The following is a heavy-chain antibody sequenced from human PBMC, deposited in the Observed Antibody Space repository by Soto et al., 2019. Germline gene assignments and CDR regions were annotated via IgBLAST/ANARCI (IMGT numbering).Heavy chain of an antibody. J-gene: IGHJ4*02. CDR3: ARGGIVATITAFDY. V-gene: IGHV1-2*04. D-gene: IGHD5-12*01. Sequence: ASVKVSCKASGYTFTGYYMHWVRQAPGQGLEWMGWINPNSGGTNYAQKFQGWVTMTRDTSISTAYMELSRLRSDDTAVYYCARGGIVATITAFDYWGQGTLVTVSS. CDR1: GYTFTGYY. CDR2: INPNSGGT.